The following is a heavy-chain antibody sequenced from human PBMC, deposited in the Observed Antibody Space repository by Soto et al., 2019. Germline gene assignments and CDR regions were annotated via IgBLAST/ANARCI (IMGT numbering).Heavy chain of an antibody. Sequence: ASVKVSCKASGYTFTSYGISWVRQAPGQGLEWMGWISAYNGNTNYAQKLQGRVTMTTDTSTSTAYMELRSLRSDDTAVYYCARLASSWPYYYYYGMDAWGQGTTVTVSS. V-gene: IGHV1-18*01. D-gene: IGHD6-13*01. CDR3: ARLASSWPYYYYYGMDA. CDR1: GYTFTSYG. J-gene: IGHJ6*02. CDR2: ISAYNGNT.